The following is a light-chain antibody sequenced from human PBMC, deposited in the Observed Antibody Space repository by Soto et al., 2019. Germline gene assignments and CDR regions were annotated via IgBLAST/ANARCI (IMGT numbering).Light chain of an antibody. CDR3: QQRRNWPYT. CDR2: DAS. J-gene: IGKJ2*01. CDR1: QSVSSY. Sequence: EIVLTQSPATLSLSPGERATLSCRASQSVSSYLAWYQQKPGQAPRLLIYDASNRATGIPARFSGSGSGKNFTLTISSQEPEDFGVYYCQQRRNWPYTFGRGTKLEIK. V-gene: IGKV3-11*01.